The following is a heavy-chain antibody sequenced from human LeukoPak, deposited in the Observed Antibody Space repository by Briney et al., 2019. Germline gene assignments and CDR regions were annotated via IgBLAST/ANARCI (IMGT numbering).Heavy chain of an antibody. J-gene: IGHJ6*02. V-gene: IGHV3-30*03. CDR3: ARDGIAAAGTGYYYYGMDV. CDR1: EFTFSSYG. CDR2: ISYDGSNK. D-gene: IGHD6-13*01. Sequence: GGSLRLSCAASEFTFSSYGMHWVRQAPGKGLEWVAVISYDGSNKYYADSVKGRFTISRDNSKNTLYLQMNSLRAEDTAVYYCARDGIAAAGTGYYYYGMDVWGQGTTVTVSS.